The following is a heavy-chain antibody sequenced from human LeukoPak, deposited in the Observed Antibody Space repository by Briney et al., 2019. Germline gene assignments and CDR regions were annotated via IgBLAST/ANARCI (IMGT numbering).Heavy chain of an antibody. D-gene: IGHD1-26*01. CDR1: GGSISTYY. J-gene: IGHJ4*02. CDR3: AREEALGGGRFDF. CDR2: IYYSGST. V-gene: IGHV4-59*01. Sequence: PSETLSLTCTVSGGSISTYYWSWIRQPPGKGLEWIGYIYYSGSTSYNPSLKSRVTISVDTSKNQFSLKLSSATAADTAVYYCAREEALGGGRFDFWGQGTLVTVSS.